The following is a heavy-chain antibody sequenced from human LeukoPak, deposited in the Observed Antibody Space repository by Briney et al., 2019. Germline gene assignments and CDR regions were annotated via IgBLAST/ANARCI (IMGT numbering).Heavy chain of an antibody. CDR1: GVTFSSFS. Sequence: GESLRLSCGASGVTFSSFSMNWVRQAPGKGLEWVSYITGSGGWTYYAGSVKGRFTISRDNNNNSLYMQMSGLTVEDTADYFCSRDSVPHPVILYFWGQGTLVTVSS. CDR3: SRDSVPHPVILYF. J-gene: IGHJ4*02. D-gene: IGHD2/OR15-2a*01. CDR2: ITGSGGWT. V-gene: IGHV3-21*01.